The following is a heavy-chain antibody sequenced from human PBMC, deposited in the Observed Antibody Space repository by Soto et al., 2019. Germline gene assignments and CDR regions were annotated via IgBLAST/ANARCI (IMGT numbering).Heavy chain of an antibody. D-gene: IGHD3-9*01. CDR3: ARGAPGYDILTGYYSPYYYYGMDV. V-gene: IGHV3-21*01. CDR1: GFTFSSYS. CDR2: ISSSSSYI. J-gene: IGHJ6*02. Sequence: PGGSLRLSCAASGFTFSSYSMNWVRQAPGKGLEWVSSISSSSSYIYYADSVKGRFTISRDNAKNSLYLQMNSLRAEDTAVYYCARGAPGYDILTGYYSPYYYYGMDVWGQGTTVTVS.